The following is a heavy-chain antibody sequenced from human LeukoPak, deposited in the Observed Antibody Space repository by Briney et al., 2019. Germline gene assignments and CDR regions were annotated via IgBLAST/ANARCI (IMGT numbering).Heavy chain of an antibody. CDR2: INPNSGGT. CDR3: ARGDTLTGYYRGYYYYYMDV. Sequence: ASVKVSCKASGYTFTGYYMHWVRQAPGQGLEWMGWINPNSGGTNYAQKFQGRVTMTRDTSISTAYMELSRLRSDDTAVYYCARGDTLTGYYRGYYYYYMDVWGKGTTVTVSS. J-gene: IGHJ6*03. V-gene: IGHV1-2*02. CDR1: GYTFTGYY. D-gene: IGHD3-9*01.